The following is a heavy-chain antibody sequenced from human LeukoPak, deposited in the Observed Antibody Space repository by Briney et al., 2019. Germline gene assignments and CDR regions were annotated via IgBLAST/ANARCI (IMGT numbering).Heavy chain of an antibody. V-gene: IGHV4-34*01. Sequence: SETLSLTCAVYGGSFSGYYWSWIREPPGKGLEWIGEINHSGSTNYNPSLKSRVTISADTSKNQFSLKLSSVTAADTAVYYCARDMGYAACFQHWGQGTLVTVSS. CDR3: ARDMGYAACFQH. CDR1: GGSFSGYY. D-gene: IGHD5-12*01. CDR2: INHSGST. J-gene: IGHJ1*01.